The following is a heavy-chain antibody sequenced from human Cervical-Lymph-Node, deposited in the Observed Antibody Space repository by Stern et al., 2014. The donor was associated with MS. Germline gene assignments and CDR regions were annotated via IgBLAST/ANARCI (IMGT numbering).Heavy chain of an antibody. CDR2: INTANGDT. V-gene: IGHV1-3*04. CDR3: GRGQQSFDP. J-gene: IGHJ5*02. D-gene: IGHD6-13*01. Sequence: VQLVESGAEVKKPGASEKGSCKASGYTFTSYAIHWVRQTPGQRLEWMGRINTANGDTYYSEKFQGRVTFTRDTSANTAYMELFSLTSEDTTVYYCGRGQQSFDPWGQGTLVTVSA. CDR1: GYTFTSYA.